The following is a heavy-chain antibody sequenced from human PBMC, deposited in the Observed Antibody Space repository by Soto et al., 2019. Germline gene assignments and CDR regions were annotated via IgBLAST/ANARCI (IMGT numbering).Heavy chain of an antibody. J-gene: IGHJ3*02. D-gene: IGHD3-3*01. Sequence: QLHLVQSGAVVKKPGASVTVSCSASGYPVTAYYMHWVRQAPGRGLEWMGGINPATGAAKYTQTCQGRVTMTMDTSTSTGFMELSGLTSEDTAVFYCARGGGVGVAGSAAFDMWGQWTLVTVSS. CDR2: INPATGAA. V-gene: IGHV1-2*02. CDR1: GYPVTAYY. CDR3: ARGGGVGVAGSAAFDM.